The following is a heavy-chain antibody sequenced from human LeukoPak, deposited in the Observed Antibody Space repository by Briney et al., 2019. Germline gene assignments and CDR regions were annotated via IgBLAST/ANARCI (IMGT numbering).Heavy chain of an antibody. Sequence: GGSLRLSCAASGFTFSSHAMSWVRRAPGKSLEWVSGLIENGATTYYADSVKGRFTISRDNSRNTMYLQMNSLRVEDTAVYYCVKDYQVGNSPAFGDYWGQGTLVTISS. CDR3: VKDYQVGNSPAFGDY. CDR2: LIENGATT. D-gene: IGHD1-26*01. CDR1: GFTFSSHA. V-gene: IGHV3-23*01. J-gene: IGHJ4*02.